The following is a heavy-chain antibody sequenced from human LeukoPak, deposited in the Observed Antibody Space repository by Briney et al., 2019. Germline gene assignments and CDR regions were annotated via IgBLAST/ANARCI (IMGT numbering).Heavy chain of an antibody. CDR3: ARDLGGSSGWYGNAFDI. D-gene: IGHD6-19*01. CDR2: ISGSGYST. J-gene: IGHJ3*02. CDR1: GFTFSSYA. V-gene: IGHV3-23*01. Sequence: GGSLRLSCAASGFTFSSYAMTWVRQAPGKGLEWVSAISGSGYSTYYADSVKGRFTISRDNSKNTLYLQMNSLRAEDTAVYYCARDLGGSSGWYGNAFDIWGQGTMVTVSS.